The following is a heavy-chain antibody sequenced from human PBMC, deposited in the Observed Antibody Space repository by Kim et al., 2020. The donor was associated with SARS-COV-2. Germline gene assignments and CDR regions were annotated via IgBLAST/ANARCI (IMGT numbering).Heavy chain of an antibody. V-gene: IGHV4-39*07. J-gene: IGHJ4*02. Sequence: SRKSRVTISVDTSKNQFSLKLSSVTAADTAVYYWARFPVYCGGDCYTFDYWGQGTLVTVSS. D-gene: IGHD2-21*02. CDR3: ARFPVYCGGDCYTFDY.